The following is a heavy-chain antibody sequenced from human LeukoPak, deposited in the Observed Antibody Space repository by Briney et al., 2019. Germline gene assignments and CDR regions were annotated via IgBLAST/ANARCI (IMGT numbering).Heavy chain of an antibody. Sequence: PGGSLRLSCAASGFTFSSYGMHWVRQAPGKGLEWVAVIWYDGSNKYYADSVKGRFTISRDNSKNTLYLQMNSLRAEDTAVYYCARGGPYYDYVWGSYRSATFDYWGQGTLVTVSS. D-gene: IGHD3-16*02. CDR1: GFTFSSYG. V-gene: IGHV3-33*01. J-gene: IGHJ4*02. CDR2: IWYDGSNK. CDR3: ARGGPYYDYVWGSYRSATFDY.